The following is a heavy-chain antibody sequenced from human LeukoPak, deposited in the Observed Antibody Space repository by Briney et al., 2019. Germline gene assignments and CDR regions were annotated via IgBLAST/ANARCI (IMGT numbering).Heavy chain of an antibody. CDR2: ISSSSSYI. J-gene: IGHJ3*02. V-gene: IGHV3-21*01. CDR1: GFTFSSYS. CDR3: ARVGKSPRDDAFDI. Sequence: PGGSLRLSCAASGFTFSSYSMNWVRQAPGKGLEWVSSISSSSSYIYYADSVKGRFTISRDNAKNSLYLQMNSLRAEDTAVYYCARVGKSPRDDAFDIWGQGTMVTVSS.